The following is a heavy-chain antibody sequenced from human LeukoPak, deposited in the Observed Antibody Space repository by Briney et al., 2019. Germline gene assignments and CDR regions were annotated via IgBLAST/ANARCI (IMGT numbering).Heavy chain of an antibody. Sequence: GASVKVSCKASGYTFTSYGISWVRQAPGQGLEWMGWISAYNGNTNYAQKLQGRVTMTTDTTTSTAYMELRSLRSDDTAVYYCARSAFYDSSGYGDYWGQGTLVTVSS. CDR3: ARSAFYDSSGYGDY. V-gene: IGHV1-18*01. CDR2: ISAYNGNT. D-gene: IGHD3-22*01. J-gene: IGHJ4*02. CDR1: GYTFTSYG.